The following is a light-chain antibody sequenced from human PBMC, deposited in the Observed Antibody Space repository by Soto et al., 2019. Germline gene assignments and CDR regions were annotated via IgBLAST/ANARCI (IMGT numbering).Light chain of an antibody. J-gene: IGKJ5*01. CDR1: QSVNKY. V-gene: IGKV3-11*01. CDR2: DAS. Sequence: EIVLTPSPATLSLSPGERATLSCRASQSVNKYLAWYRQTPGQPPRLLIYDASYRATGIPDRFSGSGSGTDFTLPISSLEPEDFAVYYCQQRSDRPPITFGQGTRLEIK. CDR3: QQRSDRPPIT.